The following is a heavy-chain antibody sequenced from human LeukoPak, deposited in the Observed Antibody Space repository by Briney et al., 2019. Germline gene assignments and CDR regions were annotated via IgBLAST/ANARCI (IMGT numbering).Heavy chain of an antibody. CDR2: ISSSSSYI. D-gene: IGHD5-12*01. Sequence: GGSLRLSCAASGFTFSSYSTNWVRQAPGKGLEWVSSISSSSSYIYYADSVKGRFTISRDNAKNSLYLQMNSLRAEDTAVYYCAIVATDENYDYWGQGTLVTVSS. CDR1: GFTFSSYS. J-gene: IGHJ4*02. V-gene: IGHV3-21*01. CDR3: AIVATDENYDY.